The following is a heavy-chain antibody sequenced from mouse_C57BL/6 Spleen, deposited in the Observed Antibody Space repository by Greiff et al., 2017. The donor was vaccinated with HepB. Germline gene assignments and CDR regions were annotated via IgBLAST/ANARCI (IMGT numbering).Heavy chain of an antibody. CDR1: GYSITSGYY. D-gene: IGHD3-2*02. CDR3: ARGQLRTWYFDY. Sequence: EVKLVESGPGLVKPSQSLSLTCSVTGYSITSGYYWNWIRQFPGNKLEWMGYISYDGSNNYNPSLKNRISITRDTSKNQFFLKLNSVTTEDTATYYCARGQLRTWYFDYWGQGTTLTVSS. CDR2: ISYDGSN. J-gene: IGHJ2*01. V-gene: IGHV3-6*01.